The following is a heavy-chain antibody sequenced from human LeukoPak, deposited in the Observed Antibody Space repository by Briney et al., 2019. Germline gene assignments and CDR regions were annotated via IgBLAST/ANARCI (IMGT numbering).Heavy chain of an antibody. V-gene: IGHV1-8*01. CDR2: MNPNSGNT. CDR3: ARAGVIAVALFDY. J-gene: IGHJ4*02. CDR1: GYTFTRYD. Sequence: ASVKVSCKASGYTFTRYDINWVRQATGQGLEWMGWMNPNSGNTGYAQKFQGRVTMTRNTSISTAYKELSSLRSEDTAVYYCARAGVIAVALFDYWGQGTLVTVSS. D-gene: IGHD6-19*01.